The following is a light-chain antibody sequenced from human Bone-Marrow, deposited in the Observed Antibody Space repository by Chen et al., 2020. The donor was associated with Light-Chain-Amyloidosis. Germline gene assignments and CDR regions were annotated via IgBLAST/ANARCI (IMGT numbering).Light chain of an antibody. Sequence: QCALTQPASVSGSPGQSLTIPCTGTSSDVGGDNHVSWYQQHPDKAPKLMIYDVTNRPSWVPDRFSGSKSDNTASLTISGLQTEDEADYFCSSYTITNTLVFGSGTRVTVL. V-gene: IGLV2-14*01. CDR2: DVT. CDR1: SSDVGGDNH. CDR3: SSYTITNTLV. J-gene: IGLJ1*01.